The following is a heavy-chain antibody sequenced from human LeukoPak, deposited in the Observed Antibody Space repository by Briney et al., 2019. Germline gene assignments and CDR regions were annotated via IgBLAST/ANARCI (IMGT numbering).Heavy chain of an antibody. J-gene: IGHJ6*03. CDR2: IYSGGST. Sequence: GGSLRLSCAASGFTVSSNYMSWVRQAPGKGLEWVSVIYSGGSTYYADSVKGRFTISRDNSKNTLYLQVNSLRAEDTAVYYCARDSEGYSGYDGYYYMDVWGKGTTVTISS. CDR3: ARDSEGYSGYDGYYYMDV. D-gene: IGHD5-12*01. CDR1: GFTVSSNY. V-gene: IGHV3-53*01.